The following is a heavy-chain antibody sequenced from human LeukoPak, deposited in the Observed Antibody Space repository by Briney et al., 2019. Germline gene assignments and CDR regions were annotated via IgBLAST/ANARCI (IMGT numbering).Heavy chain of an antibody. Sequence: ASVKVSCTASGYTFTGYYMHWVRQAPGQGLERMGWINPNSGDTNYAQKFQGRVTMTRDTSISTAYMELSRLRSDDTAVYYCARDKSGSSGWYSYFDYWGQGILVTVSS. V-gene: IGHV1-2*02. J-gene: IGHJ4*02. CDR1: GYTFTGYY. CDR2: INPNSGDT. D-gene: IGHD6-19*01. CDR3: ARDKSGSSGWYSYFDY.